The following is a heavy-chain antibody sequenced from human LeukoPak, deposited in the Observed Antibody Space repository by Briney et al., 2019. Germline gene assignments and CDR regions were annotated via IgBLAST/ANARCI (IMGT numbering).Heavy chain of an antibody. CDR1: GFAFSSYG. V-gene: IGHV3-30*18. D-gene: IGHD2-8*01. CDR3: AKARMRWSYAMGV. CDR2: ITYDGRET. Sequence: PRTSLSLSCEASGFAFSSYGMYWVRQAPGKGLEWVAIITYDGRETYHADSGKGRFAISRDNSKNTLYLQMSSLRAEDTAVYYCAKARMRWSYAMGVWGQGTTVTVSS. J-gene: IGHJ6*02.